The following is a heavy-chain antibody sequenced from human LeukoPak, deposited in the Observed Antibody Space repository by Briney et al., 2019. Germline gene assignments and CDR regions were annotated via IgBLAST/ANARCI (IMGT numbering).Heavy chain of an antibody. CDR1: GGTFSSYA. Sequence: SVKVSCKTSGGTFSSYAISWVRQAPGQGLEWMGGIIPIFGTANYAQKFQGRVTITADESTSTAYMELSSLRSEGTAVYYCARRRSSSWYGYFDYWGQGTLVTVSS. CDR2: IIPIFGTA. V-gene: IGHV1-69*01. D-gene: IGHD6-13*01. CDR3: ARRRSSSWYGYFDY. J-gene: IGHJ4*02.